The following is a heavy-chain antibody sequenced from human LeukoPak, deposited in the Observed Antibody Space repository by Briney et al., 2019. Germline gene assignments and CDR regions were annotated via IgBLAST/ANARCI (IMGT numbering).Heavy chain of an antibody. Sequence: GGSLRLSCAASGFTFSGYWMSWVRQAPGKGLEWVANIKQDGSEKYYVDSVKGRFTISRDNAKNSLYLQMNSLRAEDTAVYYCARDSGETYYDILTGYQYWGQGTLVTVSS. CDR3: ARDSGETYYDILTGYQY. J-gene: IGHJ4*02. CDR1: GFTFSGYW. D-gene: IGHD3-9*01. CDR2: IKQDGSEK. V-gene: IGHV3-7*01.